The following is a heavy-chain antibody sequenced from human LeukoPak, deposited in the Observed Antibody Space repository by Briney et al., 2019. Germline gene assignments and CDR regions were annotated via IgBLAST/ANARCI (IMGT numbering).Heavy chain of an antibody. J-gene: IGHJ6*02. CDR1: GFSLSGYW. V-gene: IGHV3-74*01. CDR3: TRVQAGRSGLMDV. CDR2: ISPEGSGT. Sequence: GRSLRLSCAASGFSLSGYWMHWVRQAPGKGLVWVSRISPEGSGTTYADSVKGRFTISRDNAKNTLYLQMNSLRDEDAAVYHCTRVQAGRSGLMDVWGRGTTVTVSS. D-gene: IGHD2-8*02.